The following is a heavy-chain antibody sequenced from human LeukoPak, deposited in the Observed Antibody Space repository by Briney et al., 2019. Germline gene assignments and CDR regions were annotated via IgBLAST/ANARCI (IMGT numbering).Heavy chain of an antibody. D-gene: IGHD3-10*01. CDR3: AGVAPVLLWFGELLT. Sequence: SETLSLTCTVSGGSISSSSYYWGWIRQPPGKGLEWIGSIYYSGSTYYNPSLKSRVTISVDTSKNQLSLKLSSVTAADTAVYYCAGVAPVLLWFGELLTWGQGTLVTVSS. J-gene: IGHJ5*02. CDR1: GGSISSSSYY. V-gene: IGHV4-39*07. CDR2: IYYSGST.